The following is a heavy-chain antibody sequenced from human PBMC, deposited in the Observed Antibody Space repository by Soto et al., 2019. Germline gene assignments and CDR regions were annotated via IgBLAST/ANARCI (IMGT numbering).Heavy chain of an antibody. CDR1: GFTFDDYD. CDR2: ISWNSDST. CDR3: AKEEEWGEYDSPAKNDAFDI. J-gene: IGHJ3*02. D-gene: IGHD3-3*01. Sequence: EMQLVESGGGLVQPGRSLRLSCAASGFTFDDYDMHWVRQAPGKGLEWVSGISWNSDSTGYADSVKGRFTISRDNAKNSLYLQMNSLRADDTALYYCAKEEEWGEYDSPAKNDAFDIWGQGTMVTVAS. V-gene: IGHV3-9*01.